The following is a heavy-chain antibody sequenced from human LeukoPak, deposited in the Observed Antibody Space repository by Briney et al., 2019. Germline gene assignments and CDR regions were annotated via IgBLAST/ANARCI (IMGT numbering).Heavy chain of an antibody. CDR1: GYTFTGYY. J-gene: IGHJ5*02. Sequence: GASVKVSCKASGYTFTGYYLHWVRQAPGQGLEWMGWINPNTGGTKYAQKFQGRATMTRETSISTAYMEVTRLTSDDTAVYYCARALVPAAQRLSSWGQGTLVTVSS. CDR2: INPNTGGT. V-gene: IGHV1-2*02. D-gene: IGHD2-2*01. CDR3: ARALVPAAQRLSS.